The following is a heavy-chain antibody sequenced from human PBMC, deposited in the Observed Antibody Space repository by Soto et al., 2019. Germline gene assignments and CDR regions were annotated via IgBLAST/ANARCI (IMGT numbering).Heavy chain of an antibody. Sequence: AGGSLRLSCEASGFIFSNYEMTWVRQAPGKGLEWVSYISATGNTIYYADSVRGRFTISRDRAKNFLYLQMSSLTAEDTAVYYCARRRSHYYYYGMDVWAEGPRSPSP. D-gene: IGHD3-3*01. CDR1: GFIFSNYE. CDR2: ISATGNTI. V-gene: IGHV3-48*03. J-gene: IGHJ6*02. CDR3: ARRRSHYYYYGMDV.